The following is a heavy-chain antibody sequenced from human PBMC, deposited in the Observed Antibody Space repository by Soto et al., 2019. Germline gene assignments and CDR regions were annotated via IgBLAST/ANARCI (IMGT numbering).Heavy chain of an antibody. V-gene: IGHV5-51*01. D-gene: IGHD3-10*01. CDR2: IYPGDSDT. CDR1: GYSFTGYW. CDR3: ASSYYGSGSNPYYYYGMDV. J-gene: IGHJ6*02. Sequence: GESLEIACKGSGYSFTGYWIGWVRQMPGEGLGWVGIIYPGDSDTRSSPSFQGQVTISADKSIRTAYLQWSSLKAADTAMYYCASSYYGSGSNPYYYYGMDVWGQGTTVTVSS.